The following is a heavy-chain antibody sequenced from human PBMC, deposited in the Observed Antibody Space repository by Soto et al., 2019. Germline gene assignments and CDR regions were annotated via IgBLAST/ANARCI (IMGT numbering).Heavy chain of an antibody. V-gene: IGHV3-74*01. J-gene: IGHJ5*02. Sequence: GGSLRLSRPASGFNFSNHWMHWVRQRPAEGLVWVSRITSDGKSKAYAESVKGRFAISRDNAKNTLYLQMNGLTAEDTAVYYCARESGDWPLNWFDPWGQGTLVTVSS. D-gene: IGHD2-21*02. CDR1: GFNFSNHW. CDR2: ITSDGKSK. CDR3: ARESGDWPLNWFDP.